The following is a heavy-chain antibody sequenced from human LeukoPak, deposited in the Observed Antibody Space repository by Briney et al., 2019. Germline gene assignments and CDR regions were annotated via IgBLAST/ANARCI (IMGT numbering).Heavy chain of an antibody. CDR1: GGSISSSSYY. D-gene: IGHD3-22*01. J-gene: IGHJ4*02. CDR2: VYYSGST. CDR3: ARPNSSGYPYYFDY. Sequence: SETLSLTCTVPGGSISSSSYYWGWIRQPPGKGLEWIGSVYYSGSTYYNPSLKSRVSISVDTSKNQFSLSLTSVTAADTAVYYCARPNSSGYPYYFDYWGQGTLVTVSS. V-gene: IGHV4-39*01.